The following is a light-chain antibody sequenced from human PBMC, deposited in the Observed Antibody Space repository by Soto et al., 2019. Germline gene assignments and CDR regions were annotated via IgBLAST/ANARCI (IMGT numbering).Light chain of an antibody. CDR3: HHYGGSPIT. CDR2: GAS. V-gene: IGKV3-20*01. Sequence: EIVLTQSPGTLSLSPLERATLSCRASQSVNSDYLGWFQQKPGQAPRLLIYGASTRATGIPDRFSGSGSGTDFTLTISRLEPEDFAVYYCHHYGGSPITFGQGTRLEIK. J-gene: IGKJ5*01. CDR1: QSVNSDY.